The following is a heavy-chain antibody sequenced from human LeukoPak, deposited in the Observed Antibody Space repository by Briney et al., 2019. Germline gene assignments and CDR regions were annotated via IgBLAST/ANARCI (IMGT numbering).Heavy chain of an antibody. CDR1: GGSSSVYY. V-gene: IGHV4-34*01. CDR2: INHSGST. CDR3: AGYTPRGAPKPIVVVPGAGPYYGMDV. J-gene: IGHJ6*02. D-gene: IGHD2-2*01. Sequence: SETLSLTCAVYGGSSSVYYWSWIRQPPGKGLQWIAEINHSGSTNYNPSLKSRVTISVDTSKNQFSLKLSSVTAADTAVYYCAGYTPRGAPKPIVVVPGAGPYYGMDVWGQGTTVTVSS.